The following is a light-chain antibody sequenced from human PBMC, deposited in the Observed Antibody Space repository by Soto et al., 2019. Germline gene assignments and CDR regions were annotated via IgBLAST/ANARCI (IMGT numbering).Light chain of an antibody. CDR1: QSISNW. J-gene: IGKJ1*01. CDR3: QQYRHFST. V-gene: IGKV1-5*03. CDR2: EAS. Sequence: DIQLTQSPSTLSASVGDRVTISCRASQSISNWLAWYQQKPGIAPKLLIYEASRLESGVPSRFSGTGSGTEFTLTISSLQPDDFATYYCQQYRHFSTFGQGTKVDIK.